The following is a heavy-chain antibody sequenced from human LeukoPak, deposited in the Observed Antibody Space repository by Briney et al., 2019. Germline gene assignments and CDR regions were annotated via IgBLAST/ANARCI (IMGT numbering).Heavy chain of an antibody. D-gene: IGHD6-19*01. J-gene: IGHJ4*02. CDR2: ISGSGGST. Sequence: GGSLRLSCAATGFTFSSYAMSWVRQAPGKGLEWVSAISGSGGSTYYADSVKGRFTISRDNSKNTLYLQMNGLRAEDTAVYYCAKGSSGWGYYFDYWGQGTLVTVSS. CDR3: AKGSSGWGYYFDY. V-gene: IGHV3-23*01. CDR1: GFTFSSYA.